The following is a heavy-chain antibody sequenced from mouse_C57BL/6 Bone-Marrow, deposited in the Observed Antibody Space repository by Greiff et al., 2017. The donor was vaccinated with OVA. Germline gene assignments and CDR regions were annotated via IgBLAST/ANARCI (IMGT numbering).Heavy chain of an antibody. Sequence: EVKLVESGGGLVQPGGSMKLSCVASGFTFSNYWLNWVRQSPEKGLVWVAQIRLQSDNYATHYSESVKGRFTISRDDTNSIVYLRMNNCRDEETGIYYCTEDGNSDFDYWGQGTTRTVSS. CDR2: IRLQSDNYAT. V-gene: IGHV6-3*01. J-gene: IGHJ2*01. CDR3: TEDGNSDFDY. CDR1: GFTFSNYW. D-gene: IGHD1-1*01.